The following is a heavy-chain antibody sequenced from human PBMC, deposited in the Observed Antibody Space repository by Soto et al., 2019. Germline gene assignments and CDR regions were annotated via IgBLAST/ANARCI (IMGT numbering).Heavy chain of an antibody. CDR2: ISGSGDTT. V-gene: IGHV3-23*01. CDR1: GFTFSSYA. J-gene: IGHJ4*02. CDR3: AKDKRDVSGTLRFHDY. Sequence: PGGSLRLSCAASGFTFSSYAMNWVRQAPGEGLEWVSLISGSGDTTYYTDSVKGRFTISRDNSRNTLFLEMNSLRAGDTALYYCAKDKRDVSGTLRFHDYWGQGTQVTVSS. D-gene: IGHD3-3*01.